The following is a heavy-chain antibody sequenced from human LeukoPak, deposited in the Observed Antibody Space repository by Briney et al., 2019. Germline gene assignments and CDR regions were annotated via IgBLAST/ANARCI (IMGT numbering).Heavy chain of an antibody. V-gene: IGHV1-18*01. CDR2: ISAYNGNT. Sequence: ASVKVSCKASGYTFTSYGISWVRQAPGQGLEWMGWISAYNGNTNYAQKLQGRVTMTTDTSTSTAYMELRSLRSDDTAVYYCARLWGLLWFRESPHPADYWGQGTLVTVSS. D-gene: IGHD3-10*01. J-gene: IGHJ4*02. CDR3: ARLWGLLWFRESPHPADY. CDR1: GYTFTSYG.